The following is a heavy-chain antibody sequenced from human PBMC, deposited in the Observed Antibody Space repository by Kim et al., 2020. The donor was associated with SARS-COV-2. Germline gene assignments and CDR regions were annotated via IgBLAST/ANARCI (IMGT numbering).Heavy chain of an antibody. CDR2: ITDSGDDT. CDR3: APRRCLDP. Sequence: GGSLRLSCAASGFTFSTDDMNWVRQAPGKGLEWVSTITDSGDDTYYAPSVTGRFTISRDNSNNTLYLQMNSLGADDKAIDYCAPRRCLDPWGQGTRVTVSS. D-gene: IGHD2-8*01. CDR1: GFTFSTDD. J-gene: IGHJ5*02. V-gene: IGHV3-23*01.